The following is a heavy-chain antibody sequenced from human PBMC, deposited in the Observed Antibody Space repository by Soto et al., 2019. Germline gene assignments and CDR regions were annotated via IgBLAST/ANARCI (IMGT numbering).Heavy chain of an antibody. CDR2: VSGSGGST. V-gene: IGHV3-23*01. Sequence: GGSLRLSCAASGFTFSSYAMSWVRQAPGKGLEWVSAVSGSGGSTYYADSVKGRFTISRDRSKNTLYLQMNSLRAEDTAVYYYAKVFDYGDYGQYFDYWGQGTLVTVSS. CDR1: GFTFSSYA. CDR3: AKVFDYGDYGQYFDY. D-gene: IGHD4-17*01. J-gene: IGHJ4*02.